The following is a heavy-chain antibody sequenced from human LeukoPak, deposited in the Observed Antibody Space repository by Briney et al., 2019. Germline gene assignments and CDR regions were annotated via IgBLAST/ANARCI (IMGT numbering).Heavy chain of an antibody. CDR3: AREVSLVWTPDPYHMDV. CDR2: IKQDGSEK. Sequence: GGSLRLSCAASGFTFSNYWMSWVRQAPGKGLEWVANIKQDGSEKYYVDSVKGRFTISRDNAKNSLYLQMNSLRAEDTAVYYCAREVSLVWTPDPYHMDVWGKGTTVTVSS. CDR1: GFTFSNYW. D-gene: IGHD3-10*01. V-gene: IGHV3-7*01. J-gene: IGHJ6*03.